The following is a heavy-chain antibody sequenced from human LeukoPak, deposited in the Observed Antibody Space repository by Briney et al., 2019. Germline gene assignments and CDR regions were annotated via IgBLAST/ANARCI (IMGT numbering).Heavy chain of an antibody. V-gene: IGHV1-3*01. Sequence: ASVKVSCKASGYSFTTYPMHWVRQAPGQRLEWMGWINAGNGNTKYSQNFQGRVTITRDTSTSTAYVELSSLRSEDTAVYYCARDQNSPYYGSGRFFDYWGQGTLVTVSS. J-gene: IGHJ4*02. CDR2: INAGNGNT. D-gene: IGHD3-10*01. CDR1: GYSFTTYP. CDR3: ARDQNSPYYGSGRFFDY.